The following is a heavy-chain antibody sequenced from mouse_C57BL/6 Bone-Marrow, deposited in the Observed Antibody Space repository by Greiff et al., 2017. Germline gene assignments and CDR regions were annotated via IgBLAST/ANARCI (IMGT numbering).Heavy chain of an antibody. V-gene: IGHV7-1*01. CDR3: ARGYYGSSADY. D-gene: IGHD1-1*01. J-gene: IGHJ2*01. Sequence: EVMLVESGGGLVQSGRSLRLSCATSGFTFSDFYMEWVRQAPGKGLEWIAASRNKANDYTTEYSASVKGRFIVSRDTSQSILYLQMNALRAEDTAIDYCARGYYGSSADYWGQGTTLTVSS. CDR2: SRNKANDYTT. CDR1: GFTFSDFY.